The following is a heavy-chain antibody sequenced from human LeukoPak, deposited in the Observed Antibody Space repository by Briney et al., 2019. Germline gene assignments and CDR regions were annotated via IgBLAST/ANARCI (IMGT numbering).Heavy chain of an antibody. J-gene: IGHJ3*02. CDR3: AHRRTAARPGYDAFDI. CDR1: GFSRSTRGGG. Sequence: SGPTLVKPTQTLTLTCTFSGFSRSTRGGGVGWIRQPPGKALEGLTLIYWDDYNRYSPSLKSRLTITKDTSKAQVVLTMTNMDPVDTATYYCAHRRTAARPGYDAFDIWGQGTMVTVSS. V-gene: IGHV2-5*02. D-gene: IGHD6-6*01. CDR2: IYWDDYN.